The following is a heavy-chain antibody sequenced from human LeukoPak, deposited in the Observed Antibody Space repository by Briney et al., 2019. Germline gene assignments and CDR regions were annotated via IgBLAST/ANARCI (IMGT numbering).Heavy chain of an antibody. Sequence: GGSLRLSCAASGFTFSSYWMHWVRQAPGKGLVWVSRINSDGSSTSYADSVKGRFTISRDNAKNTLYLQMNSLRAEDTAVHYCARGSSSWYLDYWGQGTLVTVSS. D-gene: IGHD6-13*01. V-gene: IGHV3-74*01. CDR2: INSDGSST. J-gene: IGHJ4*02. CDR3: ARGSSSWYLDY. CDR1: GFTFSSYW.